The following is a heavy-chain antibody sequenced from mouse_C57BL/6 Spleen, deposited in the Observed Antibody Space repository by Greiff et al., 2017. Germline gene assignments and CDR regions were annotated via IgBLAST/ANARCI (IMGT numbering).Heavy chain of an antibody. Sequence: QVQLQQPGAELVRPGTSVKLSCKASGYTFTSYWMHWVKQRPGQGLEWIGVIDPSDSYTNYNQKFKGKATLTVDTSSSTAYMQISSLTSEDSAVYYCGKYFDYWGQGTTLTVSS. V-gene: IGHV1-59*01. J-gene: IGHJ2*01. D-gene: IGHD2-10*02. CDR3: GKYFDY. CDR2: IDPSDSYT. CDR1: GYTFTSYW.